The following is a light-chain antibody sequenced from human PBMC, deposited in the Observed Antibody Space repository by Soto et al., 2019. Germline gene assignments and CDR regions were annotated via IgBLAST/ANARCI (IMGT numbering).Light chain of an antibody. CDR2: KVS. Sequence: DVVMTQSPLSLPVTLGQPASISCKSSQSLVYSDGNTYLNWFQQRPGQSPRRLIYKVSNRDSGVPDRFSGSRAGTDFPLKISRVEDEYVGVYYGMQGTHSPQTFGQGKKLDIK. CDR1: QSLVYSDGNTY. CDR3: MQGTHSPQT. J-gene: IGKJ2*01. V-gene: IGKV2-30*01.